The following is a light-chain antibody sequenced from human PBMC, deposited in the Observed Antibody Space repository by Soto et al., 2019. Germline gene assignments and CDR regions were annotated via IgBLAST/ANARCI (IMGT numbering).Light chain of an antibody. CDR1: SSDVGGYNY. Sequence: QSALTQPASVSGSPGQSITISCTGTSSDVGGYNYVSWYQQLPGKAPKLLIYEVTDRPSGVSNRFSGSRSGNTASLTISGLQGEDEADYYCSSYSSSSTLYVFGTGTKVTVL. V-gene: IGLV2-14*01. CDR3: SSYSSSSTLYV. J-gene: IGLJ1*01. CDR2: EVT.